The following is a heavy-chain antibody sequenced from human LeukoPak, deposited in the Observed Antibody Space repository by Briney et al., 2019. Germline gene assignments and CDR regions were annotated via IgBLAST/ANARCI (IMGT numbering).Heavy chain of an antibody. Sequence: GGSLRLSCAASGFTFSSYEMNWVRQAPGKGLEWVSYISSSSYIYYADSVKGRFTISRDNAKNSLYLQMNSLRAEDTAVYYCARAQDLDYWGQGTLVTVSS. J-gene: IGHJ4*02. CDR2: ISSSSYI. V-gene: IGHV3-21*05. CDR1: GFTFSSYE. CDR3: ARAQDLDY.